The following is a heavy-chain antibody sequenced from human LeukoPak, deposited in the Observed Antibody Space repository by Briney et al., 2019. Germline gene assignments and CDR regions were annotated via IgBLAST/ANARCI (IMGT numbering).Heavy chain of an antibody. V-gene: IGHV3-11*01. CDR3: AKVRTGYSSRYFDY. CDR2: ISSSGSTI. Sequence: GALRLSCAASGFTFSDYYMSWIRQAPGKGLEWVSYISSSGSTIYYADSVKGRFTISRDNSKNTLYLQMNSLRAEDTAVYYCAKVRTGYSSRYFDYWGQGTLVTVSS. CDR1: GFTFSDYY. D-gene: IGHD6-13*01. J-gene: IGHJ4*02.